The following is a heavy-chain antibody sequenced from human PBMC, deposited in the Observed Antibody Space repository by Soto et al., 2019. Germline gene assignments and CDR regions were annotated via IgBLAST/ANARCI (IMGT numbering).Heavy chain of an antibody. J-gene: IGHJ6*02. Sequence: RGESLKISCKGSGYSFTSYWIGWVRQMPGKGLEWMGIIYPGDSDTRYSPSFQGQVTISADKSISTAYLQWSSLKASDTAMYYCATRVQDPGKYYYGMDVWGQGTTVTAP. V-gene: IGHV5-51*01. CDR3: ATRVQDPGKYYYGMDV. D-gene: IGHD6-13*01. CDR1: GYSFTSYW. CDR2: IYPGDSDT.